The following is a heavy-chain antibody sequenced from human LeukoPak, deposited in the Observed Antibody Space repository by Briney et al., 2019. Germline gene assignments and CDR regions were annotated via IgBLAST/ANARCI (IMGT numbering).Heavy chain of an antibody. Sequence: ASVKVSCKASGYTFTGCYMHWVRQAPGQGLEWMGWINPNSGGTNYAQKFQGRVTMTRDTSISTAYMELSRLRSDDTAVYYCARGGQYYYGSGRSRVGNWFDPWGQGTLVTVSS. CDR3: ARGGQYYYGSGRSRVGNWFDP. D-gene: IGHD3-10*01. CDR2: INPNSGGT. V-gene: IGHV1-2*02. J-gene: IGHJ5*02. CDR1: GYTFTGCY.